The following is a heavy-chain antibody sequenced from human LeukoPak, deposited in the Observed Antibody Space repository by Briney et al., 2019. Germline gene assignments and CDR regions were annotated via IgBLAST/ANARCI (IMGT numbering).Heavy chain of an antibody. Sequence: QPGGSLRLSCAASGFTFSSYSMNWVRLAPGKGLEWVSYISSSSSTIYYADSVKGRFTISRDNAKNSLYLQMNSLRAEDTAVYYCARDRDDFWSGYPKMFDPWGQGTLVTVSS. CDR1: GFTFSSYS. D-gene: IGHD3-3*01. J-gene: IGHJ5*02. V-gene: IGHV3-48*01. CDR3: ARDRDDFWSGYPKMFDP. CDR2: ISSSSSTI.